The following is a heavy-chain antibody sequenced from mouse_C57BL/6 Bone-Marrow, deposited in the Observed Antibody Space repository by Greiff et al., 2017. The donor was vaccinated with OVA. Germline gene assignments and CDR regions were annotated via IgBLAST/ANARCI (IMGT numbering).Heavy chain of an antibody. D-gene: IGHD3-2*02. Sequence: QDQLQQPGAELVRPGSSVKLSCKASGYTFTSYWMHWVKQRPIQGLEWIGNIDPSDSETHYNQKFKDKATLTVDKSSSTAYMQLSSLTSEDTAIYYCAPDSSGIGYWGQGTTLTVSS. CDR3: APDSSGIGY. CDR1: GYTFTSYW. CDR2: IDPSDSET. V-gene: IGHV1-52*01. J-gene: IGHJ2*01.